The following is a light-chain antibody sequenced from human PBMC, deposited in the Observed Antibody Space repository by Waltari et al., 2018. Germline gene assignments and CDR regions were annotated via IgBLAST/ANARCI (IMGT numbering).Light chain of an antibody. CDR1: QGIGSY. CDR3: QQLDSYPFT. CDR2: AAS. Sequence: DVQLTQSPSFLSASVRDRVTITCRASQGIGSYLAWYHQKPGKAPKLLIYAASTLQSGVPSRFSGSGSWTEFTLTISSLQPEDFATYFCQQLDSYPFTFGPGTKVDIK. V-gene: IGKV1-9*01. J-gene: IGKJ3*01.